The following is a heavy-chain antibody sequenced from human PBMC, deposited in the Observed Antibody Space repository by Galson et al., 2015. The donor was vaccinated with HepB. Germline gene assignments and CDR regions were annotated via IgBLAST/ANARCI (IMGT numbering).Heavy chain of an antibody. CDR2: INWNGGST. CDR1: GFTFDDYG. D-gene: IGHD2-2*01. V-gene: IGHV3-20*04. CDR3: ARVACSSTSCYSFKTYFDY. J-gene: IGHJ4*02. Sequence: SLRLSCAASGFTFDDYGMSWVRQAPGKGLEWVSGINWNGGSTGYADSVKGRFTISRDNAKNSLYLQMNSLRAEDTALYYCARVACSSTSCYSFKTYFDYWGQGTLVTVSS.